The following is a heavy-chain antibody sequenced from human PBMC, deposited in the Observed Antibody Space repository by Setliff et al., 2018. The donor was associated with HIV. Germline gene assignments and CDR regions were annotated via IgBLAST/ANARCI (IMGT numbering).Heavy chain of an antibody. CDR1: GFTFTNYY. J-gene: IGHJ4*02. Sequence: AVGSLRLSCAASGFTFTNYYMSWIRQAPGKGLELLSYISVSGTDIKYADSVKGRFTISRDNAKNSLYLQMNSLRAEDTAVYYCATDPRRLSYWGQGTLVTVSS. V-gene: IGHV3-11*04. D-gene: IGHD2-21*01. CDR3: ATDPRRLSY. CDR2: ISVSGTDI.